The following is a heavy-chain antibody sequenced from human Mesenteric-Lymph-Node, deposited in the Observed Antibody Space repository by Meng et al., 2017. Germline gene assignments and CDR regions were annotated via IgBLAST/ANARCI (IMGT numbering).Heavy chain of an antibody. CDR1: GGSISSSSYY. D-gene: IGHD6-19*01. CDR2: IYYSGST. J-gene: IGHJ4*02. CDR3: ARVLGSVSARSGPLDY. V-gene: IGHV4-39*07. Sequence: SETLSLTCTVSGGSISSSSYYWGWIRQPPGKGLEWSGSIYYSGSTYYNPSPKSRVTISVDTSKNQFSLKLSSVTAADTAVYYCARVLGSVSARSGPLDYWGQGTLVTVPS.